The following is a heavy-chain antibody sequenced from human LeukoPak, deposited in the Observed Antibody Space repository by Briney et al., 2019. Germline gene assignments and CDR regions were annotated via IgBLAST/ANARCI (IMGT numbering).Heavy chain of an antibody. CDR1: GGTFSSYA. J-gene: IGHJ3*02. CDR2: IIPILGIA. V-gene: IGHV1-69*04. CDR3: ARDIWDDYGGNSCAFDI. Sequence: SVKVSFKASGGTFSSYAISWVRQAPGQGLEWMGRIIPILGIANYAQKFQGRVTITADKSTSTAYMELSSLRSEDTAVYYCARDIWDDYGGNSCAFDIWGQGTMVTVSS. D-gene: IGHD4-23*01.